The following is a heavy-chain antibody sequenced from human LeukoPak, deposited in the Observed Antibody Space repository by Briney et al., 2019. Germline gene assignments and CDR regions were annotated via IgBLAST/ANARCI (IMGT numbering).Heavy chain of an antibody. CDR1: GFTFNDYG. D-gene: IGHD3-22*01. CDR3: ARNFGGGDSSGPYF. Sequence: GGSLRLSCAASGFTFNDYGMSWVRQAPGKGLEWVSGINWNGGSTGYADSVKGRFTISRDNAKDSLYLQMNSLRAEDTAIYYCARNFGGGDSSGPYFWGQGTLVTVSS. V-gene: IGHV3-20*04. J-gene: IGHJ4*02. CDR2: INWNGGST.